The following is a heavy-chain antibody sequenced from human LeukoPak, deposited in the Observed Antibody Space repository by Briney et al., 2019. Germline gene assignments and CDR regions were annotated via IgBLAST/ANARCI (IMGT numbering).Heavy chain of an antibody. CDR1: GYRFTDYW. D-gene: IGHD1-26*01. CDR2: IYPRDSDT. J-gene: IGHJ4*02. CDR3: ARLSSVGADFDY. Sequence: GEPLKISCKGSGYRFTDYWIGWVRQMPGKGLDWMGIIYPRDSDTRYSPSFQGQVTISADKSISTAYLQWSSLKASDTAMYYCARLSSVGADFDYWGQGTLVTVSS. V-gene: IGHV5-51*01.